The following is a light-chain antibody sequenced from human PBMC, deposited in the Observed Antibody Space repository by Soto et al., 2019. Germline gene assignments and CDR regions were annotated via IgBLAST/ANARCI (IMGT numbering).Light chain of an antibody. CDR3: QQYSHLIT. CDR1: QDISNY. J-gene: IGKJ5*01. V-gene: IGKV1-33*01. Sequence: DSTMTQSPSALSASEGDRVTITCQASQDISNYLNWYQQKLGKAPKLLIYDASNLETGVPSRFSGSGSGTDFTFTISSLQPEDIATYYCQQYSHLITFGQGTRLAI. CDR2: DAS.